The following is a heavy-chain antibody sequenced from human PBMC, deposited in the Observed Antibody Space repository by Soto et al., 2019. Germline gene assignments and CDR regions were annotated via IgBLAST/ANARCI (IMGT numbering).Heavy chain of an antibody. V-gene: IGHV4-31*03. CDR1: GGSISSGGYY. CDR3: ARREQGYYYYYMDV. CDR2: IYYSGST. J-gene: IGHJ6*03. Sequence: QVQLQESGPGLVKPSQTLSLTCTVSGGSISSGGYYWSWIRQHPGKGLEWIGYIYYSGSTYYNPSLKSRFTISVDTSKNQFSLKLSSVTAADTAVYYCARREQGYYYYYMDVWGKGTTVTVSS.